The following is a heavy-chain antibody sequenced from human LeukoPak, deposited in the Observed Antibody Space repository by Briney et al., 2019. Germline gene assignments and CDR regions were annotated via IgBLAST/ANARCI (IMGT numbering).Heavy chain of an antibody. Sequence: GASVKDSCKASGYTFTNYDINWVRQATGQALEWVGWMSPNSGNRGYAESFQGRVTMTMNTSVNTAYMELITLTSEDTAVYYCARVPTYFDRVWGISETQEFDYWGQGTLVTVSS. D-gene: IGHD3-16*01. V-gene: IGHV1-8*01. J-gene: IGHJ4*02. CDR3: ARVPTYFDRVWGISETQEFDY. CDR2: MSPNSGNR. CDR1: GYTFTNYD.